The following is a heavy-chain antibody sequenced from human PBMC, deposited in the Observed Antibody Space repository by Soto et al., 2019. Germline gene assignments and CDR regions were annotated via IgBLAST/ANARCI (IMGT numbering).Heavy chain of an antibody. Sequence: SQTLSLTCAISGDSVSINSAAWNWIRQSPSRGLEWLGRTYYRSKWYNDYAVSVKSRITINPDTSKNQFSLQLNSVTPEDTAVYYCARVEYSSSSFFPVLVGMDVWGQGTTVTVSS. CDR3: ARVEYSSSSFFPVLVGMDV. D-gene: IGHD6-6*01. J-gene: IGHJ6*02. CDR1: GDSVSINSAA. CDR2: TYYRSKWYN. V-gene: IGHV6-1*01.